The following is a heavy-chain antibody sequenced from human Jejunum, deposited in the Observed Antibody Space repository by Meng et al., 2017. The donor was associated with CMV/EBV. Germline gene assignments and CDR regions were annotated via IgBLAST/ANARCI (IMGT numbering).Heavy chain of an antibody. J-gene: IGHJ3*02. CDR2: ISEDGSEK. CDR1: SNYG. CDR3: ARDNGGKYNRGWYDALDI. Sequence: SNYGMPWVRPAPGKGLEWVANISEDGSEKYHVDSMKGRFTISRDNAENSLYLQMNSLRAEDTAVYYCARDNGGKYNRGWYDALDIWGQGTMVTVSS. D-gene: IGHD6-19*01. V-gene: IGHV3-7*01.